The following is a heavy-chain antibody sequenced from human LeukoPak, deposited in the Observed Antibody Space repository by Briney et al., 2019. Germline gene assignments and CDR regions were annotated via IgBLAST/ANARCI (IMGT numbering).Heavy chain of an antibody. Sequence: SETLSLTCAVSGGSISSHYWSWIRQPPGKGLEWIGYIYYSGSTNYNPSLKSRVTISVDTSKNQFSLKLSSVTAADTAVYYCAREGKYSSSFDYWGQGTLVTVSS. V-gene: IGHV4-59*11. CDR3: AREGKYSSSFDY. CDR2: IYYSGST. J-gene: IGHJ4*02. D-gene: IGHD6-6*01. CDR1: GGSISSHY.